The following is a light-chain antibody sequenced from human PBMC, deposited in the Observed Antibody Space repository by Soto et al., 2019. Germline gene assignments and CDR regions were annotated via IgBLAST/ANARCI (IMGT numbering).Light chain of an antibody. V-gene: IGKV1-27*01. J-gene: IGKJ1*01. CDR3: QKCESAPRT. CDR1: QGISNY. Sequence: DIQMTQSPSSLSASAGDKITITCRASQGISNYLAWYQQRPGEVPKLLIYAASTLQSGVPSRFSGSGSGTHFTLTICGLQPGDVGTYYCQKCESAPRTFGRGTKVEIK. CDR2: AAS.